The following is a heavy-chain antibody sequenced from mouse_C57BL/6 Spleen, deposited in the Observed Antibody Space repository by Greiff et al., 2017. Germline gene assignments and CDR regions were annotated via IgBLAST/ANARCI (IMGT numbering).Heavy chain of an antibody. J-gene: IGHJ3*01. CDR3: ARHGEDAWFAY. Sequence: QVQLKQSGAELVKPGASVKLSCKASGYTFTVYTIHWVKPRSGQGLAWIGWFYPGRGSIKYNEKFKDKATLTADKSSSTTYLELSRMTSEDSAVYFYARHGEDAWFAYWGQGTLVTVSA. CDR1: GYTFTVYT. CDR2: FYPGRGSI. V-gene: IGHV1-62-2*01.